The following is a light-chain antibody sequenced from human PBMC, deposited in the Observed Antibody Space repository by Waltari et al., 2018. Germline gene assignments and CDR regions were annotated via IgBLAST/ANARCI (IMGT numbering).Light chain of an antibody. J-gene: IGKJ2*01. CDR1: QGIIAS. CDR2: GAS. Sequence: DIVMTQSPATLSVSPGNTATLSCRASQGIIASLAWYQLKPGQAPMLLIYGASTRATGIPARFSGSGSGTEFTLTISSLQSEDSAIYYCHQYHNWPPYTFGQGTRLQIK. V-gene: IGKV3-15*01. CDR3: HQYHNWPPYT.